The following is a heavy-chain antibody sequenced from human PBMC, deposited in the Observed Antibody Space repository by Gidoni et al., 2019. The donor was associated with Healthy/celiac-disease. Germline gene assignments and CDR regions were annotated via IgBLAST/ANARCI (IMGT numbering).Heavy chain of an antibody. CDR2: ISYDGSNK. V-gene: IGHV3-30-3*01. J-gene: IGHJ6*02. CDR3: ARRKVVISYYYGMDV. D-gene: IGHD3-22*01. CDR1: GFTVSSYA. Sequence: QVQLVESGGGVVQPGRSLRLCCAASGFTVSSYAMHWVRQAPGTGLEWVAVISYDGSNKYYADSVKGRFTISRDNSKNTLYLQMNSLRAKDTAVYYCARRKVVISYYYGMDVWGQGTTVTVSS.